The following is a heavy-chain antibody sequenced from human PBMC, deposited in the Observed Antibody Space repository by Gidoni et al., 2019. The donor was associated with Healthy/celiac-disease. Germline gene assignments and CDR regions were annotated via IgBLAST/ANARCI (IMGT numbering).Heavy chain of an antibody. V-gene: IGHV3-73*01. J-gene: IGHJ5*02. CDR3: TPSSGTAVYNWFDP. Sequence: AYAASVKGRFTISRDDSKNTAYLQMNSLKTEDTAVYYCTPSSGTAVYNWFDPWGQGTLVTVSS. D-gene: IGHD1-26*01.